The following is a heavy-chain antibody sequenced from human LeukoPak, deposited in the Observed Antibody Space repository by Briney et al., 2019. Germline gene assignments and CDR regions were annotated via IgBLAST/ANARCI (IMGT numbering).Heavy chain of an antibody. D-gene: IGHD4-17*01. V-gene: IGHV3-48*03. CDR1: GFTFSSYE. CDR3: ARDASSDYGDYYYYMDV. CDR2: ISSSGSTI. Sequence: GGSLRLSCAASGFTFSSYEMNWVRQAPGKGLEWVSYISSSGSTIYYADSVKGRFTISRDNAKNSLYLQMNSLGAEDTAVYYCARDASSDYGDYYYYMDVWGKGTTVTVSS. J-gene: IGHJ6*03.